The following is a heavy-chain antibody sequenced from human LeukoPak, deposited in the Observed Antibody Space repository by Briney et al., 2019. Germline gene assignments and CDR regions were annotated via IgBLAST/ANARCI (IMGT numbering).Heavy chain of an antibody. CDR1: GGSISSYY. J-gene: IGHJ4*02. Sequence: PSETLSLTCTVSGGSISSYYWSWIRQPPGKGLEWIGYISYSGSTNYNPSLKSRVTISVDTSKNQFSLKLSSVTAADTAVYYCARYLAAAGMDYFAYWGQGTLVTVSS. D-gene: IGHD6-13*01. V-gene: IGHV4-59*01. CDR3: ARYLAAAGMDYFAY. CDR2: ISYSGST.